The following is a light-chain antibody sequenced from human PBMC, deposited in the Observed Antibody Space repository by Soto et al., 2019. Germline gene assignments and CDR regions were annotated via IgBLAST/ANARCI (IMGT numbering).Light chain of an antibody. CDR2: GAS. J-gene: IGKJ2*01. V-gene: IGKV3-15*01. CDR1: QSVSSN. Sequence: EIVMTQSLATLSVSPGERATLSCRASQSVSSNLAWYQQKPGQAPRLLIYGASTRATGIPARFSGSGSGTEFTLTISILQSEDFAVYYCQQYNNWPYTFGQGTKLESK. CDR3: QQYNNWPYT.